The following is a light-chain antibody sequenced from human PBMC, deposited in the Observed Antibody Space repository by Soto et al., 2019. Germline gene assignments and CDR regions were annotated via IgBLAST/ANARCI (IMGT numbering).Light chain of an antibody. Sequence: EIVMTQSPATLSVSPGEIATLSCSASERISSHLAWYQQKPGQAPRLLFYGASTGATGLPDRFSGSGSGTDFTLTINSLQAEDCAVYYCQKYYNWPRTFGQGTRLEIK. CDR1: ERISSH. CDR3: QKYYNWPRT. V-gene: IGKV3-15*01. J-gene: IGKJ5*01. CDR2: GAS.